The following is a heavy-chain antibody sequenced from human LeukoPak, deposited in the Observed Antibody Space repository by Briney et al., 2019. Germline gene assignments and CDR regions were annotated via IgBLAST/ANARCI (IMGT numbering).Heavy chain of an antibody. V-gene: IGHV1-18*01. CDR3: ARGGTYGDTGDAFDI. D-gene: IGHD4-17*01. J-gene: IGHJ3*02. CDR2: SSAYNGNT. Sequence: ASVKGSCKASGYTFTSYGISWVRQAPGQGLDRMGWSSAYNGNTNYAQKLQGRVTMTTDTSTSTAYMELRSLRSDDTAVYYCARGGTYGDTGDAFDIWGQGTMVTVSS. CDR1: GYTFTSYG.